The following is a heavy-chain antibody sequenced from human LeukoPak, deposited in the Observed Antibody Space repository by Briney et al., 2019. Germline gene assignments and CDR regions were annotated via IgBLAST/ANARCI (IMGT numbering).Heavy chain of an antibody. CDR1: GFTFSSYA. D-gene: IGHD3/OR15-3a*01. Sequence: GGSLRLSCAASGFTFSSYAMSWVRQAPGKGLEWVSAISGSGGSTYYADSVKGRTTISRDNSKNMLYLQMSSLRAEDTAVYYCAKDDPDRTGHLDYWGQGTLVTVSS. CDR2: ISGSGGST. CDR3: AKDDPDRTGHLDY. J-gene: IGHJ4*02. V-gene: IGHV3-23*01.